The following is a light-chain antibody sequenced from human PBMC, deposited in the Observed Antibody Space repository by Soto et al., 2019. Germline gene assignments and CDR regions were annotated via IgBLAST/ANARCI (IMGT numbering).Light chain of an antibody. Sequence: QSVLTQPPSVSAAPGQTVTISCSGSSSNIGKNSVSWYQQFPGTAPKLLIYDNSDRPSGIPDRFSGSKSGTSATLAITGLQTGDEADYYCGTWDVSLSSGVFDGGTKLTVL. CDR2: DNS. CDR3: GTWDVSLSSGV. CDR1: SSNIGKNS. V-gene: IGLV1-51*01. J-gene: IGLJ2*01.